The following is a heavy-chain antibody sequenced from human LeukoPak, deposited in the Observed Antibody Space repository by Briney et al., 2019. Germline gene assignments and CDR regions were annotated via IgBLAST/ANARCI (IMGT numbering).Heavy chain of an antibody. CDR3: GSRWFD. V-gene: IGHV3-48*01. D-gene: IGHD4-23*01. CDR2: IGSSSAPI. J-gene: IGHJ4*02. Sequence: GGPLRLSCAASEFPFGTSGMNWFRQAPGKGLEWVSFIGSSSAPIYYADSVKGRFTISRDNAKNSLFLQMNSLRVDDTAIYYCGSRWFDWGQGTLVTVSS. CDR1: EFPFGTSG.